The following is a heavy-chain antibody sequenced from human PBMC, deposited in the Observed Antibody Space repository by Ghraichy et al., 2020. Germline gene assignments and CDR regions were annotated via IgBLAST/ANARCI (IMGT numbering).Heavy chain of an antibody. D-gene: IGHD1-7*01. CDR3: ARDHISITGTTGGFDY. Sequence: SETLSLTCTVSGGSISSYYWSWIRQPPGKGLEWIGYIYYSGSTNYNPSLKSRVTISVDTSKNQFSLKLSSVTAADTAVYYCARDHISITGTTGGFDYWGQGTLVTVSS. V-gene: IGHV4-59*01. CDR2: IYYSGST. CDR1: GGSISSYY. J-gene: IGHJ4*02.